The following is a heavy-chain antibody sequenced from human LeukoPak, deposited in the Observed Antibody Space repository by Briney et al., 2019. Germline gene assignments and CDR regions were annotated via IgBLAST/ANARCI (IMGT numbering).Heavy chain of an antibody. Sequence: SETLSLTCTVSGGSISSGDYYWSWIRQPPGKGLEWIGYIYYSGSTYYNPSLKSRVTISVDTSKNQFSLKLSSVTAADTAVYYCARAKVESASVGFDPWGQGTLVTVSS. V-gene: IGHV4-30-4*01. CDR3: ARAKVESASVGFDP. D-gene: IGHD4-23*01. J-gene: IGHJ5*02. CDR2: IYYSGST. CDR1: GGSISSGDYY.